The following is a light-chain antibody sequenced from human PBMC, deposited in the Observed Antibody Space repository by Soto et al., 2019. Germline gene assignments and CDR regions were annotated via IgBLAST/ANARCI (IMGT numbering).Light chain of an antibody. CDR3: QQYGSSGT. CDR1: QSVSSSY. J-gene: IGKJ1*01. V-gene: IGKV3-20*01. CDR2: GAS. Sequence: TVLTPSPGPLSLSPGERATLSCRASQSVSSSYLAWYQQKPGQAPGLLIYGASNRATGIPDRCSGSGSGTDFTLTISRLEPEDFAVYYCQQYGSSGTFGQGTKVDI.